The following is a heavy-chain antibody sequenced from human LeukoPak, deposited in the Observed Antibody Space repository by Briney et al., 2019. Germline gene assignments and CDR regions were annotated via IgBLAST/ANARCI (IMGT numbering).Heavy chain of an antibody. D-gene: IGHD2-2*01. Sequence: ASVKASCKASGYTFTRYYMHWVRQAPGQGLEWMGIINPSGGGTSYAQKFQGRVTMTRDMSTSTVYMELSSLRSEDTAVYYCAREKTVDPMPHFDYWGQGTLVTVSS. CDR2: INPSGGGT. V-gene: IGHV1-46*01. CDR3: AREKTVDPMPHFDY. CDR1: GYTFTRYY. J-gene: IGHJ4*02.